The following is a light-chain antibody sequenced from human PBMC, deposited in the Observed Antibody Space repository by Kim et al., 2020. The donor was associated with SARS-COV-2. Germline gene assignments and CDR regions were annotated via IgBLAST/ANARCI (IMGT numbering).Light chain of an antibody. CDR3: QQYKDYPLT. CDR1: QDISDY. CDR2: AAS. J-gene: IGKJ4*01. Sequence: ASVGDRVTITCRASQDISDYLAWFQQKPGEAPKPLISAASSLHSGVPPNFSGSGSGTEFTLTITSLQPEDFATYYCQQYKDYPLTFGGGTKLE. V-gene: IGKV1-16*02.